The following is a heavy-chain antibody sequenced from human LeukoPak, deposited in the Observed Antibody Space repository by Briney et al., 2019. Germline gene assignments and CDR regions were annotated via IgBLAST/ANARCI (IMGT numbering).Heavy chain of an antibody. Sequence: ASVKVSCKASGGTFISYAISWVRQAPGQGLEWMGGIIPIFGTANYAQKFQGRVTITADESTSTAYMELSSLRSEDTAVYYCASQPLRWLQFQAGDYFDYWGQGTLVTVSS. CDR3: ASQPLRWLQFQAGDYFDY. J-gene: IGHJ4*02. V-gene: IGHV1-69*13. D-gene: IGHD5-24*01. CDR1: GGTFISYA. CDR2: IIPIFGTA.